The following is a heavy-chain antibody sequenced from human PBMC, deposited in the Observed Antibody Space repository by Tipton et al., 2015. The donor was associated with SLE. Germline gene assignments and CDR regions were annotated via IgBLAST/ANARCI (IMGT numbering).Heavy chain of an antibody. CDR3: ARAPLGSYYDY. J-gene: IGHJ4*02. Sequence: TLSLTYTVSGGSISSGSYYWSWIRQPAGKGLEWIVYIYTSGSINYNPSLKSRVTISVDTSKNQFSLKLSSVTAADTAVYYCARAPLGSYYDYWGQGTLVTVSS. CDR2: IYTSGSI. CDR1: GGSISSGSYY. V-gene: IGHV4-61*09. D-gene: IGHD1-26*01.